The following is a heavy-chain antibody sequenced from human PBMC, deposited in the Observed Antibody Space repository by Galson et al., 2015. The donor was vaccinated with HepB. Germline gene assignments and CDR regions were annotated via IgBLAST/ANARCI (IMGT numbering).Heavy chain of an antibody. V-gene: IGHV3-30-3*01. J-gene: IGHJ4*02. CDR1: GFTFGSYD. CDR2: ISYDGSER. D-gene: IGHD3-3*01. Sequence: SLRLSCAASGFTFGSYDMHWVRQAPGKGLQWVATISYDGSERYYANSVKGRFTISRDSSKNTLYLQMSSLRADDTAMYYCARVFRTYFFDHWGQGSLVTVSS. CDR3: ARVFRTYFFDH.